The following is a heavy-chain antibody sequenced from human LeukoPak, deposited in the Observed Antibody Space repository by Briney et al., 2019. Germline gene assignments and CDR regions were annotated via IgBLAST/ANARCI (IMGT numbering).Heavy chain of an antibody. D-gene: IGHD4-17*01. CDR1: GFTFSSYG. V-gene: IGHV3-33*01. Sequence: PGGSLRLSCAASGFTFSSYGMHWVRQAPGKGLEWVAVKWYDGSNKYYADSVKGRFTISRDNSKNTLYLQMNSLRAEDTAVYYCAREGKDYGDLDYWGQGTLVTVSS. J-gene: IGHJ4*02. CDR2: KWYDGSNK. CDR3: AREGKDYGDLDY.